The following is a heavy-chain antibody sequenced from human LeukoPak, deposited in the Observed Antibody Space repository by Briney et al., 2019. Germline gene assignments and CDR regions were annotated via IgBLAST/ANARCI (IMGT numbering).Heavy chain of an antibody. Sequence: PGGSLRLSCAASGFTFSSYAISWVRQAPGQGLEWMGGIIPIFGTANYAQKFQGRVTITADESTSTAYMELSSLRSEDTAVYYCAGHGADIVVGWYFDLWGRGTLVTVSS. CDR1: GFTFSSYA. V-gene: IGHV1-69*01. J-gene: IGHJ2*01. CDR2: IIPIFGTA. CDR3: AGHGADIVVGWYFDL. D-gene: IGHD2-2*01.